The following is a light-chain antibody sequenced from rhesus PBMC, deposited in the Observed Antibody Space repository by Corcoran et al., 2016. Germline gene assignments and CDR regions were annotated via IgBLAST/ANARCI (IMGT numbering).Light chain of an antibody. CDR3: LQYSSSPYS. CDR1: QGISSW. V-gene: IGKV1-22*01. J-gene: IGKJ2*01. Sequence: DIQMTQSPSSLSASVGDKVTITCRASQGISSWLAWYQQKPWKAPKPLIYKASSLQSGVPSRFSGSGSGTDFTLTISSLQPEDFATYYCLQYSSSPYSFGQGTKVEIK. CDR2: KAS.